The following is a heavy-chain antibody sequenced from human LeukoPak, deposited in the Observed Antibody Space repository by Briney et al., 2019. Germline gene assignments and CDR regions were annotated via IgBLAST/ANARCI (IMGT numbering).Heavy chain of an antibody. CDR3: ASSITLIRGVIIAAYDDFDY. CDR1: GFTFSSYS. J-gene: IGHJ4*02. V-gene: IGHV3-21*01. D-gene: IGHD3-10*01. CDR2: ISSSSSYI. Sequence: GGSLRLSCATSGFTFSSYSMNWVRQAPGKGLEWVSSISSSSSYIYYADSVKGRFTISRDNAKNSLYLQMNSLRAEDTAVYFCASSITLIRGVIIAAYDDFDYWGQGTPVTVSS.